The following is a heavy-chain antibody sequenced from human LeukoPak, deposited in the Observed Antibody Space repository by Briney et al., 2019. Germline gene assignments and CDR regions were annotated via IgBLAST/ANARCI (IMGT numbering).Heavy chain of an antibody. Sequence: SETLSLTCSVSGVSISSSNSYWGWIRQPPGKGLEWIGSTYYTGNTYYNASLKSRVTISIDTSKNQFSLKLSSVTAADTAVYYCARHFFDWFRMKWFDPWGQGTLVTVSS. J-gene: IGHJ5*02. CDR3: ARHFFDWFRMKWFDP. CDR2: TYYTGNT. D-gene: IGHD3-9*01. V-gene: IGHV4-39*01. CDR1: GVSISSSNSY.